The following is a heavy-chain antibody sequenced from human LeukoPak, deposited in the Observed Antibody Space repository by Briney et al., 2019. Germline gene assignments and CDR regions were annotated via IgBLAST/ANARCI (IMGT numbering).Heavy chain of an antibody. D-gene: IGHD3-10*01. CDR3: AREKLWFGELLYEEMDV. CDR2: INHSGST. J-gene: IGHJ6*04. CDR1: DGSFSGYY. Sequence: PSETLSLTCAVYDGSFSGYYWSWIRQPPGKGLEWIGEINHSGSTNYNPSLKSRVTISVDTSKNQFSLKLSSVTAADTAVYYCAREKLWFGELLYEEMDVWGKGTTVTVSS. V-gene: IGHV4-34*01.